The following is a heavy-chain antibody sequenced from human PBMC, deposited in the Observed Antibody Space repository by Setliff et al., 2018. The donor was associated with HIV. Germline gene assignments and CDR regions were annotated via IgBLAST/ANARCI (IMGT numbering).Heavy chain of an antibody. V-gene: IGHV4-61*02. CDR2: IYTSGST. D-gene: IGHD3-22*01. CDR1: GGSISSGSYY. CDR3: ARAPITMIVVVNYGMDV. J-gene: IGHJ6*02. Sequence: SETLSLTCTVSGGSISSGSYYWSWIWQPAGKGLEWIGRIYTSGSTNYNPSLKSRVTISVDTSKNQFSLKLSSVTAADTAVYYCARAPITMIVVVNYGMDVWGQGTTVTVSS.